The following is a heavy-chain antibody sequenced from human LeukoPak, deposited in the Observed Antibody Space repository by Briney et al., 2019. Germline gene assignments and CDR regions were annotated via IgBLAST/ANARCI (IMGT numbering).Heavy chain of an antibody. V-gene: IGHV1-8*02. D-gene: IGHD5-18*01. Sequence: ASVKVSCKASGYTFTSYDINWVRQATGQGLEWMGWMNPNSGNTGYAQKFQGRVTMTRNTSISTAYMELSSLRSEDTAVYYCAKAGWIQLWGGVDYWGQGTLVTVSS. CDR2: MNPNSGNT. CDR3: AKAGWIQLWGGVDY. CDR1: GYTFTSYD. J-gene: IGHJ4*02.